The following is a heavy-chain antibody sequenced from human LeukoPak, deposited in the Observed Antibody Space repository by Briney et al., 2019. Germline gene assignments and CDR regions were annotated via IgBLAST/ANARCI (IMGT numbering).Heavy chain of an antibody. CDR1: GYTFTGYY. Sequence: SVKVSCKASGYTFTGYYMHWVRQAPGQGLEWMGRIIPILGIANYAQKFQGRVTITADKSTSTAYMELSSLRSEDTAVYYCATTPLEGYCSGGSCYFFDYWGQGTLVTVSS. CDR2: IIPILGIA. J-gene: IGHJ4*02. D-gene: IGHD2-15*01. V-gene: IGHV1-69*02. CDR3: ATTPLEGYCSGGSCYFFDY.